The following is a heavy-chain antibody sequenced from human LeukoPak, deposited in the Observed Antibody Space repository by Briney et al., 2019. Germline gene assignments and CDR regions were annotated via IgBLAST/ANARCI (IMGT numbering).Heavy chain of an antibody. V-gene: IGHV5-51*01. D-gene: IGHD2-2*02. CDR1: GYSFASYW. CDR2: IYPGDSDT. CDR3: ARPYCFSTNCYTIDP. J-gene: IGHJ5*02. Sequence: GESLKISCKGFGYSFASYWIAWVRQMPGKGLEWMGIIYPGDSDTRYSPSFQGQVTISADKSISTAYLQWSSLKASDTAMYYCARPYCFSTNCYTIDPWGQGTLVTVSS.